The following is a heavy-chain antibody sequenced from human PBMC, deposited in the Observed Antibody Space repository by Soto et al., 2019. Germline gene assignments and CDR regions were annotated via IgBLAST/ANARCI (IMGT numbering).Heavy chain of an antibody. CDR1: GLTFSNYW. D-gene: IGHD5-18*01. CDR3: AGHLGYSYGYDYYYGMDV. CDR2: INNDGSST. J-gene: IGHJ6*02. V-gene: IGHV3-74*01. Sequence: EVQVVESGGDLVQPGGSLRLSCTVSGLTFSNYWMHWVRQAPGKGLVWVSRINNDGSSTAYADSVQGRFTISRDNAQNTLYQQMYSLGDEDTALYYCAGHLGYSYGYDYYYGMDVWGQGTTVTVSS.